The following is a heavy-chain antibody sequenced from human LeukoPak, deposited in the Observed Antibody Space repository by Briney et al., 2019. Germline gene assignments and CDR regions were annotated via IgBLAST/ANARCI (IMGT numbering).Heavy chain of an antibody. V-gene: IGHV5-51*01. Sequence: RGESLKISCKGSGYSFTSYWIGLVRQMPGKGLEWMGIIYPGDSDTRYSPSFQGQVTISADKSISNAYLEWSSLKASDTAMYYCARPQWELLQDDAFDIWGQGTMVTVSS. CDR3: ARPQWELLQDDAFDI. CDR2: IYPGDSDT. D-gene: IGHD1-26*01. J-gene: IGHJ3*02. CDR1: GYSFTSYW.